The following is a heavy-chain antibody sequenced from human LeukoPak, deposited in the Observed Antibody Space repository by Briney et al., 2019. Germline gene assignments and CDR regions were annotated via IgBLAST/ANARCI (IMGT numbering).Heavy chain of an antibody. V-gene: IGHV3-15*01. D-gene: IGHD3-22*01. Sequence: GGSLRLSCAASGFTFSNAWMSWVRQAPGKGLEWVGRIKSKTDGGTTDYGAPVKGRFSISRDDSKNTLYLQMNSLQTEDTAVYYCTTDYYESSGYYRYDYWGQGTLVTVSA. CDR1: GFTFSNAW. CDR3: TTDYYESSGYYRYDY. CDR2: IKSKTDGGTT. J-gene: IGHJ4*02.